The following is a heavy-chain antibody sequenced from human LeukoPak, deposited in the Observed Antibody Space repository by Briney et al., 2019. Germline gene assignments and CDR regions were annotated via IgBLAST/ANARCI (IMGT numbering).Heavy chain of an antibody. D-gene: IGHD6-19*01. Sequence: QPGGSLRLSCAASGFTFSSYEMNWVRQAPGKGLEWVSYSSSRDNTIYYADSVKGRFTISRDNAKNSLYLQMNSLRAEDTAVYYCVRDLGWLSYWGQGTLVTVSS. J-gene: IGHJ4*02. CDR1: GFTFSSYE. CDR3: VRDLGWLSY. CDR2: SSSRDNTI. V-gene: IGHV3-48*03.